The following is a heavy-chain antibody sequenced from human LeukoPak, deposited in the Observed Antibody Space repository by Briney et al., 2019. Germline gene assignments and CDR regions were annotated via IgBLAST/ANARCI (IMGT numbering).Heavy chain of an antibody. Sequence: GASVKVSCKASGYTFTGYYMHWVRQAPGQGLEWMGGIIPLFGVANYAQKFQGRVTITADKSTSTAYMELSSLRSEDTAVYYCARERSETVVVPAATYYMDVWGKGTTVTVSS. J-gene: IGHJ6*03. V-gene: IGHV1-69*10. CDR2: IIPLFGVA. CDR1: GYTFTGYY. D-gene: IGHD2-2*01. CDR3: ARERSETVVVPAATYYMDV.